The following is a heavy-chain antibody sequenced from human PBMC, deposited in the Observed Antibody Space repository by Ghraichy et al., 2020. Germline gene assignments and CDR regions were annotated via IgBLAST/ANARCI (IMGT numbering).Heavy chain of an antibody. CDR1: GGSISSYY. CDR2: IYYSGST. D-gene: IGHD5-12*01. Sequence: GSLRLSCTVSGGSISSYYWSWIRQPPGKGLEWIGYIYYSGSTNYNPSLKSRVTISVDTSKNQFSLKLSSVTAADTAVYYCARDGYDFSAKDYYGMDVWGQGTTVTVSS. CDR3: ARDGYDFSAKDYYGMDV. V-gene: IGHV4-59*01. J-gene: IGHJ6*02.